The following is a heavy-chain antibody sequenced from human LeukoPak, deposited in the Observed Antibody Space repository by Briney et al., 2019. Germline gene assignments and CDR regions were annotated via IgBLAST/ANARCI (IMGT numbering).Heavy chain of an antibody. Sequence: PGGSLRLSCAASGFTSDDYGMSWVRQAPGKGLEWVSGINWNGGSTGYADSVKGRFTISRDNAKNSLYLQMNSLRAEDTALYYCAREGGSGSRYGWGYYYMDVWGKGTTVTVSS. J-gene: IGHJ6*03. D-gene: IGHD3-10*01. CDR2: INWNGGST. CDR3: AREGGSGSRYGWGYYYMDV. CDR1: GFTSDDYG. V-gene: IGHV3-20*04.